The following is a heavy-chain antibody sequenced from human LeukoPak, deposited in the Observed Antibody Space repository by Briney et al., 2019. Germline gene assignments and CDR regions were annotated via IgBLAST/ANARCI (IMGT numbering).Heavy chain of an antibody. CDR3: ARGIVVVPAAMEGLDY. V-gene: IGHV4-4*07. CDR2: IYSSGST. D-gene: IGHD2-2*01. J-gene: IGHJ4*02. Sequence: SETLSLTCTVSGGSITSYYWSWIRQPAGKGLEWIGRIYSSGSTNYNPALESRVTLSIDTSKNQFSLKLSSMTAADTVVYYCARGIVVVPAAMEGLDYWGQGTLVTVSS. CDR1: GGSITSYY.